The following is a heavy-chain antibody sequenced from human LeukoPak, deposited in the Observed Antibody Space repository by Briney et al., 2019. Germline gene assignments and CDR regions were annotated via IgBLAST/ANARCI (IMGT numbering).Heavy chain of an antibody. V-gene: IGHV3-9*01. CDR3: AKEFWSGYCMYYFDY. CDR1: GFTFDDYA. CDR2: ISWNSGSI. Sequence: PGRSMRLSCAASGFTFDDYAMHWVRQAPGKGLEWVSVISWNSGSIGYADSVKGRFTISRDNAKNSLYLQMNSLRAEDTALYYHAKEFWSGYCMYYFDYWGQGTLVTVSS. D-gene: IGHD3-3*01. J-gene: IGHJ4*02.